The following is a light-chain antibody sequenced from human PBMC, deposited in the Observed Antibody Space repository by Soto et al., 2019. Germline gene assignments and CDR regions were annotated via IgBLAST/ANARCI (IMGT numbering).Light chain of an antibody. Sequence: DIQMTQSPSTLSASVGDTVTTTCLASQSINKWLAWYQQKPGKAPTLLIYEASILQNGVPSRFSGTESGTEFTLTISSRRPHESAASYCQQYNDYSAWTFGGGTKVDIK. CDR3: QQYNDYSAWT. CDR1: QSINKW. V-gene: IGKV1-5*03. CDR2: EAS. J-gene: IGKJ4*01.